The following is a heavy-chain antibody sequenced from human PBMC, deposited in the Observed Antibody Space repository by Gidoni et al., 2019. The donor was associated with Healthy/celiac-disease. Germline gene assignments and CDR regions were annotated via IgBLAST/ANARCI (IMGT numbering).Heavy chain of an antibody. CDR1: GGSFSGYY. CDR2: INHSGST. Sequence: QVQLQQWGAGLLKPSETLSLTCAVYGGSFSGYYWSWIRQPPGKGLEWIGEINHSGSTNYNPSLKSRVTISVDTSKNQFSLKLSSVTAADTAVYYCARGDNCSGGSCYDPGHPGRTHLGGAGFDYWGQGTLVTVSS. J-gene: IGHJ4*02. CDR3: ARGDNCSGGSCYDPGHPGRTHLGGAGFDY. D-gene: IGHD2-15*01. V-gene: IGHV4-34*01.